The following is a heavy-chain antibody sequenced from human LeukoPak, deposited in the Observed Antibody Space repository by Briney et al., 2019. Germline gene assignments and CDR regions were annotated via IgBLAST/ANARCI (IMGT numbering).Heavy chain of an antibody. CDR3: ARLVSAAGSFDY. CDR2: IYYTGTT. CDR1: GGSISSNGYF. D-gene: IGHD3-10*01. J-gene: IGHJ4*02. V-gene: IGHV4-39*01. Sequence: SETLSLTCTVSGGSISSNGYFWAWIRQPPGPGLQWVGSIYYTGTTYYNPSLKSRVTISVDTSENQFSLRLSSVTAADTAVYYCARLVSAAGSFDYWGQGTLVTVSS.